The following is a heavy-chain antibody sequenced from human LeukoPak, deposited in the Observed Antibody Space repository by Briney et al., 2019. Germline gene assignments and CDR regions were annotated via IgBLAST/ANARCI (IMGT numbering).Heavy chain of an antibody. V-gene: IGHV1-18*01. CDR2: ISAYNGNT. D-gene: IGHD3-22*01. CDR1: GYTFTSYG. J-gene: IGHJ3*02. Sequence: ASVKVSCKASGYTFTSYGISWVRQAPGQGLEWMGWISAYNGNTNYAQRLQGRVTMTTDTSTSTAYMELRSLRSDDTAVYYCAKDRGYYFGGDAFDIWGQGTMVTVSS. CDR3: AKDRGYYFGGDAFDI.